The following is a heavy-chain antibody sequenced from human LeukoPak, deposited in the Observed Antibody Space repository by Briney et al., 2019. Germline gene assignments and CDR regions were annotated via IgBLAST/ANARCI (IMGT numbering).Heavy chain of an antibody. V-gene: IGHV4-59*01. Sequence: SETLSLTCTVSGGSISSYYWSWIRQPPGKGLEWIGYIYYSGSTNYNPSLKSRVTISVDTSKNQFSLKLSSVTAADTAVYYCARVEGGSGWGGWFDPWGQGTLVTVSS. D-gene: IGHD6-19*01. J-gene: IGHJ5*02. CDR3: ARVEGGSGWGGWFDP. CDR1: GGSISSYY. CDR2: IYYSGST.